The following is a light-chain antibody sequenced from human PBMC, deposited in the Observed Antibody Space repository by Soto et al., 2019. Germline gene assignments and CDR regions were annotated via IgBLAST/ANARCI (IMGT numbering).Light chain of an antibody. CDR2: KAS. CDR3: QQYNNYFRT. J-gene: IGKJ1*01. CDR1: QSVSSW. Sequence: DIQMTQSPSTLSASVGDRVTITCRAGQSVSSWLALYQQKPGTAPKLLIYKASTFESGVPSRFSGSGSGTELTLNISSLQPDDFGTYYGQQYNNYFRTFGQGPKVEIK. V-gene: IGKV1-5*03.